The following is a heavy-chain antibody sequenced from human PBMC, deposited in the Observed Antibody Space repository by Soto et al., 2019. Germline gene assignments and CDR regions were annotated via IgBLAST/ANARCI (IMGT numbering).Heavy chain of an antibody. CDR3: ARDKDRAQLVGNYSYIMDV. Sequence: QVQVVQSGAEVKKPGSSVKVSCKTSGGTFSTSAIRWVRQAPGPGLEWMGGSMPSFRTADYAQKLQGRVTITADESASTAYLELRSLTSEDTAVYYCARDKDRAQLVGNYSYIMDVWGQGTTVPVTS. V-gene: IGHV1-69*12. D-gene: IGHD3-10*01. CDR1: GGTFSTSA. CDR2: SMPSFRTA. J-gene: IGHJ6*02.